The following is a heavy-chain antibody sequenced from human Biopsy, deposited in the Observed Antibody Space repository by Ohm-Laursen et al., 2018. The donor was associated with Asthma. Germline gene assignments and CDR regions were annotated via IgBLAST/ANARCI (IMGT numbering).Heavy chain of an antibody. V-gene: IGHV4-39*01. CDR3: VRGSSSWHHGPFHYYYGLDV. CDR1: SGSGGYMRRGNYY. D-gene: IGHD6-13*01. Sequence: SETLSLTCSLSSGSGGYMRRGNYYWGWIRQPPGKGLEWIGSIYYSGTTYYNPSLESRVTVHADTKKNQFSLKLTSVTAADTAVYYCVRGSSSWHHGPFHYYYGLDVWGQGTTATVSS. J-gene: IGHJ6*02. CDR2: IYYSGTT.